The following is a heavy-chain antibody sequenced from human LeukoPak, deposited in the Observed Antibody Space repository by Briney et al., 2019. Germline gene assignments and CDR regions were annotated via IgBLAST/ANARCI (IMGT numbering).Heavy chain of an antibody. CDR3: AILVGGPADS. CDR1: GFTLSTYA. J-gene: IGHJ4*02. V-gene: IGHV3-23*01. Sequence: PGGSLRLSCAGSGFTLSTYAMSCVRQAPGKGLEWVSGISSGGKATFYTDSVKGHLIISRDNSKTSLYLQMNSLRAEAPALYYCAILVGGPADSWGQGTLVTVSS. CDR2: ISSGGKAT.